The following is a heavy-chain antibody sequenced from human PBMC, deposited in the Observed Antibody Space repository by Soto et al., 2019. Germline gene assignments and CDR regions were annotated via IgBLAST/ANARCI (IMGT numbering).Heavy chain of an antibody. J-gene: IGHJ6*02. CDR2: ISSSSSTI. CDR3: STSYYDRSGYYDVRYCNLDV. D-gene: IGHD3-22*01. CDR1: GFTFSSYS. Sequence: PGGSLRLSCAASGFTFSSYSMNWVRQAPGRGLEWVSYISSSSSTIYYADSVKGRFTISRDNAKNSLYLQMNSLRAEDEAVYYFSTSYYDRSGYYDVRYCNLDVWGQGTPVTVSS. V-gene: IGHV3-48*01.